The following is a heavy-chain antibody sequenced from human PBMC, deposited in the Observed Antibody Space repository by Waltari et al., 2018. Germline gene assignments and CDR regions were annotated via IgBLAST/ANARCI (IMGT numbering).Heavy chain of an antibody. Sequence: QVQLVQSGAEVKKPGSSVKVSCKASGGTFSSYAISWWGQALGQGLEWMGGIIPIFGTANYAQKFQGRVTITADESTSTAYMELSSLRSEDTAVYYCARFSSRDGYNSRGLDYWGQGTLVTVSS. CDR3: ARFSSRDGYNSRGLDY. CDR2: IIPIFGTA. V-gene: IGHV1-69*01. CDR1: GGTFSSYA. D-gene: IGHD5-12*01. J-gene: IGHJ4*02.